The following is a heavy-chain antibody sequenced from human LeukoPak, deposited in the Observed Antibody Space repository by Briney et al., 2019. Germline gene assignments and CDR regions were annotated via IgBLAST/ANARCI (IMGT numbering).Heavy chain of an antibody. D-gene: IGHD5-12*01. J-gene: IGHJ5*02. CDR1: GFTFSSYS. V-gene: IGHV3-21*01. CDR3: ARQVATRLDP. Sequence: GSLRLSCAASGFTFSSYSMYWVRQAPGKGLEWVSSISSSSSYIYYADSVKGRFTISRDNAKNSLYLQMNSLRAEDTAVYYCARQVATRLDPWGQGTLVTVSS. CDR2: ISSSSSYI.